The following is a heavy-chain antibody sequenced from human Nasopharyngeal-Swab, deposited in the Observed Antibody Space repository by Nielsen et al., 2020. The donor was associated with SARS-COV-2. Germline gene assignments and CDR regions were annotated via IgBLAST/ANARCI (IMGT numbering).Heavy chain of an antibody. CDR2: ISSSGSTI. J-gene: IGHJ4*02. CDR1: GFTFSSYA. D-gene: IGHD2-15*01. Sequence: GESLKISCAASGFTFSSYAMSWVRQAPGKGLEWVSYISSSGSTIYYADSVKGRFTISRDNAKNSLYLQMNSLRAEDTAVYYCARVGGSTADFDYWGQGTLVTVSS. V-gene: IGHV3-48*03. CDR3: ARVGGSTADFDY.